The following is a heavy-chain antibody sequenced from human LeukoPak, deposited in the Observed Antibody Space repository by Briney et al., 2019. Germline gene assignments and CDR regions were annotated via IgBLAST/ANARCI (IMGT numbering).Heavy chain of an antibody. Sequence: PSETLSLTCAVYGGSFSGYYWSWIRQPPGKGLEWIGEINHSGSTNYNPSLKSRVTISVDTSKNQFSLKLSSVTAADTAVYYCVGSDPLYYFDYWGQGTLVTVSS. CDR1: GGSFSGYY. CDR2: INHSGST. D-gene: IGHD1-26*01. V-gene: IGHV4-34*01. CDR3: VGSDPLYYFDY. J-gene: IGHJ4*02.